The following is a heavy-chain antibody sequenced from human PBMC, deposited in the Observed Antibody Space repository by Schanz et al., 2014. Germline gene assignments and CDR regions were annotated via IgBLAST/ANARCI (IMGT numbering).Heavy chain of an antibody. V-gene: IGHV3-7*01. D-gene: IGHD1-26*01. CDR2: IKLDGSEK. J-gene: IGHJ6*02. Sequence: EVQLVESGGGLVQPGGSLRLSCAASGFTFSGYWMSWVRQAPGEGLVWVANIKLDGSEKYYVDSVKGRFTISRDNAKNSVYLQMHSLRAEDTAVYYCVKDLQRELLRDDHYYGMDVWGQGTTVTVSS. CDR1: GFTFSGYW. CDR3: VKDLQRELLRDDHYYGMDV.